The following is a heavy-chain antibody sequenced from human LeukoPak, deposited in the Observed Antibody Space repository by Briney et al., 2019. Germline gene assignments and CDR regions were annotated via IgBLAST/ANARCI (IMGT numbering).Heavy chain of an antibody. CDR2: MNPNSGDT. Sequence: ASVKVSCKASGYTFTSYDFNWVRQAPGQGLEWLGWMNPNSGDTGYAQRFQGRVSTTRDTSITTAYMELSSLRSDDTAIYYCARNTPNYGDFDFWGQGTLVTVSS. CDR1: GYTFTSYD. V-gene: IGHV1-8*01. J-gene: IGHJ4*02. D-gene: IGHD4-17*01. CDR3: ARNTPNYGDFDF.